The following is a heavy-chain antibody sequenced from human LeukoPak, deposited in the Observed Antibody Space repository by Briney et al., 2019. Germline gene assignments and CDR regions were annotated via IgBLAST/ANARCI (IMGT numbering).Heavy chain of an antibody. V-gene: IGHV4-39*07. J-gene: IGHJ4*02. CDR1: GGSIISTIYY. CDR2: ISYSGSS. D-gene: IGHD4-17*01. Sequence: SETLSLTCTVSGGSIISTIYYWGWIRQSPGKGLDWIGSISYSGSSFCKPSLKSRVTIAVDTSKNQFSLRLSSVTAADTAVYYCARASTVTRLDYWGQGTLVTVSS. CDR3: ARASTVTRLDY.